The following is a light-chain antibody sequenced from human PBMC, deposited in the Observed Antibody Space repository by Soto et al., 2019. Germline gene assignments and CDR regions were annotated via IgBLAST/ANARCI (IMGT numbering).Light chain of an antibody. CDR1: QGISSY. J-gene: IGKJ1*01. CDR2: AAS. CDR3: QQYYSYPWT. V-gene: IGKV1-8*01. Sequence: IQMTQSPSSLSASVGDRFSITCRASQGISSYLAWYQQKPGKAPKLLIYAASTLQSGVPSRFSGSGSGTDFTLTISCLQSEDFATYYCQQYYSYPWTFGQGTKADVK.